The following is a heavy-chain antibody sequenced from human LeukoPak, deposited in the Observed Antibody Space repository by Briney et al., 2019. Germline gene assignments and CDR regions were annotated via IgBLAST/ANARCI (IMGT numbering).Heavy chain of an antibody. V-gene: IGHV4-39*07. CDR2: IYYSGST. J-gene: IGHJ4*02. D-gene: IGHD6-13*01. Sequence: PSETLSLTCTVSGGSISSSNYYWGWIRQPPGKGLEWIGSIYYSGSTYYNPSLKSRVTISVDTSKNQFSLKLSSVTAADTAVYYCARAVGAARYPFDYWGQGTLVTVSS. CDR1: GGSISSSNYY. CDR3: ARAVGAARYPFDY.